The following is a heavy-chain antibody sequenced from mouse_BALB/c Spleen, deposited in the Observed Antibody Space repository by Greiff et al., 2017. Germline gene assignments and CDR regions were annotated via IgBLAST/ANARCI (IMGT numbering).Heavy chain of an antibody. Sequence: QVQLQQSGAELARPGASVKLSCTASGYTFTSYWMQWVKQRPGQGLEWIGAIYTGDGDTRYTQKFKGKATLTADKSSSTAYMQLSSLASEDSAVYYCARGGYGDFDVWGAGTTVTVSS. J-gene: IGHJ1*01. D-gene: IGHD1-2*01. CDR2: IYTGDGDT. CDR3: ARGGYGDFDV. CDR1: GYTFTSYW. V-gene: IGHV1-87*01.